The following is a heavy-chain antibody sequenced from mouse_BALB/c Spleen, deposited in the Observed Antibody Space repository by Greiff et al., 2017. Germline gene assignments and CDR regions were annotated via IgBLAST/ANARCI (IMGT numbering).Heavy chain of an antibody. J-gene: IGHJ3*01. CDR2: IYPSDSYT. D-gene: IGHD2-4*01. V-gene: IGHV1-69*02. CDR3: TRGGSTMITAGIAY. CDR1: GYTFTSYW. Sequence: QVQLQQPGAELVRPGASVKLSCKASGYTFTSYWINWVKQRPGQGLEWIGNIYPSDSYTNYNQKFKDKATLTVDKSSSTAYMQLSSPTSEDSAVYYCTRGGSTMITAGIAYWGQGTLVTVSA.